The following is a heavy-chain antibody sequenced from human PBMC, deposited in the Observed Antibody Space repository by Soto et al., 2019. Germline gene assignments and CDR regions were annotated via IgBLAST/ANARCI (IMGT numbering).Heavy chain of an antibody. J-gene: IGHJ5*02. Sequence: GGSLRLSCAASGFTFSSFGMHWVRQAPDKGLQWVAVISYDGSDKYYADSVKGRFTISRDDSTNTMYLQMNSLRPEDTAVYYCAKTSFDDYVRGSSGLDPCGPRYLVPVSA. D-gene: IGHD3-16*01. CDR3: AKTSFDDYVRGSSGLDP. CDR1: GFTFSSFG. V-gene: IGHV3-30*18. CDR2: ISYDGSDK.